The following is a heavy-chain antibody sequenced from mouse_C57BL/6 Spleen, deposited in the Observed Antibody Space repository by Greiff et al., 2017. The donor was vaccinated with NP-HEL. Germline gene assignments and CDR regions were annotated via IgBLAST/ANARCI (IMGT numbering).Heavy chain of an antibody. CDR1: GYTFTSYT. CDR2: INPSSGYT. J-gene: IGHJ2*01. Sequence: VQLQQSGAELARPGASVKMSCKASGYTFTSYTMHWVKQRPGQGLEWIGYINPSSGYTKYNQKFKDKATLTADKSSSTAYMQLSSLTSEDSAVYYCARSGGSSFLFDYWGQGTTLTVSS. D-gene: IGHD1-1*01. V-gene: IGHV1-4*01. CDR3: ARSGGSSFLFDY.